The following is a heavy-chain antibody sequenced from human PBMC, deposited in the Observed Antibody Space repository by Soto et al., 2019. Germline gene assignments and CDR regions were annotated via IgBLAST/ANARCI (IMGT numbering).Heavy chain of an antibody. D-gene: IGHD3-10*01. J-gene: IGHJ6*02. CDR1: GGSFSGYY. V-gene: IGHV4-34*01. CDR3: ARAFLWFGELLSYYYYGMDV. Sequence: SETLSLTCAVYGGSFSGYYWTWIRQPPGTGLEWIGEINHSGSTNYNPSLKSRVTISVDTSKNQFSLKLSSVTAADTAVYYCARAFLWFGELLSYYYYGMDVWGQGTTVTVSS. CDR2: INHSGST.